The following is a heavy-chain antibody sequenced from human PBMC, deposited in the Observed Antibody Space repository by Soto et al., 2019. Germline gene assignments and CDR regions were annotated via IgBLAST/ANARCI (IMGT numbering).Heavy chain of an antibody. CDR2: IYYSGTT. V-gene: IGHV4-59*02. Sequence: QVQLQESGPRLVKPSETLSLTCSVSGGSGSGYHWNWVRQPPGKTLEWIGHIYYSGTTNYNPSLKSRITISIDTSKNQFSLRMNSVTAADTAVYYCARGQNNIWYFDHWGQGTLVTVSS. J-gene: IGHJ4*02. CDR3: ARGQNNIWYFDH. CDR1: GGSGSGYH. D-gene: IGHD1-1*01.